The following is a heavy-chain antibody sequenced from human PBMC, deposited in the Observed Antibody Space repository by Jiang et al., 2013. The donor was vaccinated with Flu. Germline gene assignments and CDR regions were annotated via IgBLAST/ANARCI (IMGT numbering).Heavy chain of an antibody. J-gene: IGHJ6*02. V-gene: IGHV3-23*01. CDR2: ISGSGVST. Sequence: GKGLEWVSVISGSGVSTYYADSVKGRFTISRDNSKNTVFLQMSSLRAGDTAVYYCANTPGDYFDTSGYYSYGMDVWGQGTTVTVSS. CDR3: ANTPGDYFDTSGYYSYGMDV. D-gene: IGHD3-22*01.